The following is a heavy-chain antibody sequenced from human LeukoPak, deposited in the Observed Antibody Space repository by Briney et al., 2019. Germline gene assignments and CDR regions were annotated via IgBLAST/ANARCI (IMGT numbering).Heavy chain of an antibody. CDR2: IKSDGSTT. CDR3: ARGLSSWGVGAESGRAFDI. CDR1: GFTFSSYW. D-gene: IGHD1-26*01. Sequence: GGSLRLSCAASGFTFSSYWMHWVRQAPGKGLVWVSRIKSDGSTTNYADSVKGRFTISRDNAKNSLYLQMNSLRAEDTAVYYCARGLSSWGVGAESGRAFDIWGQGTMVTVSS. V-gene: IGHV3-74*01. J-gene: IGHJ3*02.